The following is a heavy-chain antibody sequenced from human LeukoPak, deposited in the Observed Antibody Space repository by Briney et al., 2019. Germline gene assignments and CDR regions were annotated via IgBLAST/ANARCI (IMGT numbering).Heavy chain of an antibody. J-gene: IGHJ3*02. CDR3: ARGRDYYDSNSFSPDAFDI. Sequence: PGGSLRLSCAASGFSFRAYTMNWVRQAPGKGLEWVSSVNPSHAYQFYADSVKGRFTVSRDNVKNSLFLQMDSLRAEDTAVYYCARGRDYYDSNSFSPDAFDIWGQGTMVTVSS. CDR1: GFSFRAYT. CDR2: VNPSHAYQ. V-gene: IGHV3-21*06. D-gene: IGHD3-22*01.